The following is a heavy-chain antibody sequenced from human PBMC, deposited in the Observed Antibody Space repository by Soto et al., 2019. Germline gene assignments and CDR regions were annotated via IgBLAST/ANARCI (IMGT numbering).Heavy chain of an antibody. CDR2: IVVGSGNT. J-gene: IGHJ4*02. CDR3: AAGIQSDTAMACGDY. Sequence: ASVKVSCKASGFTFTSSAVQWVRQARGQRLEWIGWIVVGSGNTNYAQKFQERVTITRDMSTSTAYMELSSLRSEDTAVYYCAAGIQSDTAMACGDYWGQGTLVTVSS. CDR1: GFTFTSSA. D-gene: IGHD5-18*01. V-gene: IGHV1-58*01.